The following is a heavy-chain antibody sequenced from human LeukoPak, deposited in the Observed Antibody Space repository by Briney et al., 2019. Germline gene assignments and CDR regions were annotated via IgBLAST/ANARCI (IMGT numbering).Heavy chain of an antibody. CDR2: LSGSGSTT. D-gene: IGHD1-26*01. V-gene: IGHV3-23*01. Sequence: PGGSLRLSCAASGFTFSNSAMSGVRQAPGKGLEGVSTLSGSGSTTYYADAVKGRFTISRDNYKNTLYLNLTSLRAEDTAVYYCARGVKGSYGNDLWGQGTLVTVSS. CDR3: ARGVKGSYGNDL. J-gene: IGHJ5*02. CDR1: GFTFSNSA.